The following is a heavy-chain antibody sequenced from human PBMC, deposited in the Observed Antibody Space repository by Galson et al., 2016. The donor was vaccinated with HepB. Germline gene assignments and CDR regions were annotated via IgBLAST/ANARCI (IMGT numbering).Heavy chain of an antibody. CDR3: ARLIATDDLYGVDV. CDR2: TNPSGST. D-gene: IGHD6-13*01. J-gene: IGHJ6*02. V-gene: IGHV4-34*01. Sequence: SETLSLTCAVYGGSVRGFYWNWIRQSPGKGLEWIGDTNPSGSTNYNPSLKSRVTMSADTSKNQFSLELTSVTPEDTAVYYCARLIATDDLYGVDVWGQGTTVTVSS. CDR1: GGSVRGFY.